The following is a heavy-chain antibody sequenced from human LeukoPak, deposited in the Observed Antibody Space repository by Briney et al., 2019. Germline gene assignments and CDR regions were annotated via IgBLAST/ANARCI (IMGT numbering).Heavy chain of an antibody. CDR1: GGSISSGGYY. D-gene: IGHD3-22*01. CDR2: IYYSGST. J-gene: IGHJ5*02. Sequence: SQTLSLTCTVSGGSISSGGYYWSWIRQQPGKGLEWIGYIYYSGSTYYNPSLKSRVTISVDTSKNQFSLKLSSVTAADTAVYYCARGRITMIVVGPMFDPWGQGTLVTVSS. V-gene: IGHV4-31*03. CDR3: ARGRITMIVVGPMFDP.